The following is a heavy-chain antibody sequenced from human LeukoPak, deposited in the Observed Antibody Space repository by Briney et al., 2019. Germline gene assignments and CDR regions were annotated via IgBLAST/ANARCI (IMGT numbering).Heavy chain of an antibody. V-gene: IGHV3-7*01. CDR1: GFTFCNYW. CDR2: TKHDGSEK. CDR3: ARDSIRGRPLVACDI. J-gene: IGHJ3*02. D-gene: IGHD6-13*01. Sequence: GGSLRRSCAASGFTFCNYWMSWVRQAPGKGLEWVANTKHDGSEKYYVDSVKGRFTISKDNAKNSLYLQMNSLRAKDTSVYYCARDSIRGRPLVACDIWGQGTMVTVST.